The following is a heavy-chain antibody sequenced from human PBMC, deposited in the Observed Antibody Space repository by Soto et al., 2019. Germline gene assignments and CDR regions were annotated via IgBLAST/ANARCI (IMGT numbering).Heavy chain of an antibody. J-gene: IGHJ4*02. D-gene: IGHD2-15*01. Sequence: QVQLVQSGAEVKKPGSSVKVSCKASGGTFSSYAISWVRQAPGQGLEWMGGIIPIFGTANYAQKFQGRVTITADESTSTAYMELSSLRSEDTAVYYCARERRYCSGGSCPYSFDYWGQGTLVTVSS. CDR3: ARERRYCSGGSCPYSFDY. CDR2: IIPIFGTA. V-gene: IGHV1-69*01. CDR1: GGTFSSYA.